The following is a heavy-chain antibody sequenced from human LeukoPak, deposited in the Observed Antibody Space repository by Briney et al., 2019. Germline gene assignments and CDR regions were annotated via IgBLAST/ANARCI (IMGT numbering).Heavy chain of an antibody. Sequence: GGSLRLSCAASGFTFSSYSMNWVRQAPGKGLEWVSYISSSSSTIYYADSVKGRFTISRDTAKNSLYLQMNSLRAEDTAVYYCARDGPRGPAGRYFDWYPPPPSDYWGQGTLVTVSS. J-gene: IGHJ4*02. V-gene: IGHV3-48*01. CDR3: ARDGPRGPAGRYFDWYPPPPSDY. CDR1: GFTFSSYS. D-gene: IGHD3-9*01. CDR2: ISSSSSTI.